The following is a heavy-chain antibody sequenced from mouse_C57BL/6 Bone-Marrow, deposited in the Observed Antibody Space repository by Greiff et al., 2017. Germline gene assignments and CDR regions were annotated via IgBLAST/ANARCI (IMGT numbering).Heavy chain of an antibody. CDR1: GYTFTSYW. J-gene: IGHJ4*01. CDR2: IDPSDSYT. CDR3: ARELIHY. V-gene: IGHV1-69*01. D-gene: IGHD1-3*01. Sequence: QVQLQQPGAELVMPGASVKLSCKASGYTFTSYWMHWVKQRPGQGLEWIGEIDPSDSYTNYNQKFKGKSTLTVDKSSSPAYMQLSSLTSEDSAVYYCARELIHYWGQGTSVTVSS.